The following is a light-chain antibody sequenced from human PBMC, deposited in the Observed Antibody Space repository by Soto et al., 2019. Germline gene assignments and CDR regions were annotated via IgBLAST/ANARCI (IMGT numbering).Light chain of an antibody. V-gene: IGKV3-20*01. CDR3: QQYDTSPA. CDR1: QSVTSNY. J-gene: IGKJ1*01. CDR2: GAS. Sequence: EIVLTQSPGTLSLSPGDRATLSCRASQSVTSNYLAWYQQKPGQAPRLLIKGASRRATDIPDRFSGSGSGKDFTLTISRLEPEDFAVYYCQQYDTSPAFGQGTKVEIK.